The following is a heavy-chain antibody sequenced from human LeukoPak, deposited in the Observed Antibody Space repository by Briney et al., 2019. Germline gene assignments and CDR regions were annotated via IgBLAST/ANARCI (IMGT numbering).Heavy chain of an antibody. CDR2: ISGSGGST. J-gene: IGHJ4*02. CDR3: AKDIAAAGTVDY. Sequence: GGSLRLSCAASGFTFSSYAMIWVRQAPGKGLEWVSAISGSGGSTYYADSVKGRFTISRDNSKNTLYLQMNSLRAEDTAVYYCAKDIAAAGTVDYWGQGTLVTVSS. V-gene: IGHV3-23*01. CDR1: GFTFSSYA. D-gene: IGHD6-13*01.